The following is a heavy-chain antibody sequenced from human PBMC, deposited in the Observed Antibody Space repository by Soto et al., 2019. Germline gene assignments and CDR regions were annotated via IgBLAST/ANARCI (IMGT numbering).Heavy chain of an antibody. V-gene: IGHV3-9*01. Sequence: PGGSLRLSCAASGFTFDDYAMHWVRQAPGKGLEWVSGISWNSGSIGYADSVKGRFTISRDNAKNSLYLQMNSLRAEDTALYYCAKDRELRYFDWLLDAFDYWGQGTLVTVSS. CDR2: ISWNSGSI. D-gene: IGHD3-9*01. CDR1: GFTFDDYA. J-gene: IGHJ4*02. CDR3: AKDRELRYFDWLLDAFDY.